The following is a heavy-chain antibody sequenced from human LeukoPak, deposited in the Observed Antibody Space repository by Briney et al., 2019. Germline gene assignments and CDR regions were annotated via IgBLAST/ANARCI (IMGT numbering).Heavy chain of an antibody. CDR1: GFTISSYW. V-gene: IGHV3-7*01. Sequence: GGSLRLSCAASGFTISSYWMTWVRQAPGKGLEWVANIKQDGSEKHYVDSMKGRFTISRDNSKNSLYLQMNSLRADDTAVYYCTRGIGSGIPLGIWGQGTLVTVSS. CDR3: TRGIGSGIPLGI. D-gene: IGHD3-10*01. J-gene: IGHJ4*02. CDR2: IKQDGSEK.